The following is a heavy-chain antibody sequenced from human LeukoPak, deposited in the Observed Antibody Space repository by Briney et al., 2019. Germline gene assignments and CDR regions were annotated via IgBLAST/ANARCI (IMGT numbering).Heavy chain of an antibody. Sequence: GGSLRLSCAASGFTFSNYAVTWVRQAPGKGLEWASAISGSGGGTYYADSVKGRFTISRDNSKNTLYLQMNSLRAEDTAIYYCAKVRGPQTGAFDYWGQGTLVTVSS. J-gene: IGHJ4*02. V-gene: IGHV3-23*01. CDR1: GFTFSNYA. D-gene: IGHD7-27*01. CDR2: ISGSGGGT. CDR3: AKVRGPQTGAFDY.